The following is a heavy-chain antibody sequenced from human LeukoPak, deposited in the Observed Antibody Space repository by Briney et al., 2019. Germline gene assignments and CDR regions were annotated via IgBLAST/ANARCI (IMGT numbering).Heavy chain of an antibody. D-gene: IGHD1-26*01. CDR2: IYHRGST. V-gene: IGHV4-4*02. CDR1: GGSISSSNW. J-gene: IGHJ4*02. Sequence: PSGTLSLTCAVSGGSISSSNWWIWVRQPPGKGLEWIGEIYHRGSTNYNPSLKSRVTISVDKSKNLFSLNLTSVTAADTAVYYCARQTSGGRYSDYWGQGTLVTVSS. CDR3: ARQTSGGRYSDY.